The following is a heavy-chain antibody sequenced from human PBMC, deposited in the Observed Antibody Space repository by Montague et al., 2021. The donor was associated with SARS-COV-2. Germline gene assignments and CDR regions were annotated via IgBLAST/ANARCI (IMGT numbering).Heavy chain of an antibody. CDR2: IYWDDDK. Sequence: VKPTQTLTLTCTFSGFSLSTSGVGVGWIRQPPGKALEWLALIYWDDDKRYSPSLKSRLTITKDTSKNQVVLTMTNMDPVDTATYYCAHSGPATQDYYYYYGMDVWGQGTTVTVSS. D-gene: IGHD2-2*01. J-gene: IGHJ6*02. CDR3: AHSGPATQDYYYYYGMDV. CDR1: GFSLSTSGVG. V-gene: IGHV2-5*02.